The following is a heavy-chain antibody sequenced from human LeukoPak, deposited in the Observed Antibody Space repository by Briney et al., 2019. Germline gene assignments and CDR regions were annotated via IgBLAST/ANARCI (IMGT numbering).Heavy chain of an antibody. J-gene: IGHJ4*02. CDR3: ARDRGYSSPHVGY. CDR2: ISGSGGST. D-gene: IGHD6-13*01. Sequence: GGSLRLSCAASGFTFSSYGMHWVRQAPGPGLEWVSGISGSGGSTYYADSVKGRCTISSDNSKNTLYLQMNSLRAEDTAVYYCARDRGYSSPHVGYWGKGTLVTV. V-gene: IGHV3-NL1*01. CDR1: GFTFSSYG.